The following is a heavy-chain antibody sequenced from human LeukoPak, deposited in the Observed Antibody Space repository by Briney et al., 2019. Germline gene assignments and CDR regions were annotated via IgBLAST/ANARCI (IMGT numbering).Heavy chain of an antibody. CDR3: AREQNFWSSYYRDTYFFDF. Sequence: SETLSLTCAVYGGSFSGYYWSWIRQPPGKGLEWIGEINHSGSTNYNPSLKSRVTISVDTSKNQFSLKLSSVTAADTAVYYCAREQNFWSSYYRDTYFFDFWGQGILVTVSS. D-gene: IGHD3-3*01. CDR1: GGSFSGYY. V-gene: IGHV4-34*01. J-gene: IGHJ4*02. CDR2: INHSGST.